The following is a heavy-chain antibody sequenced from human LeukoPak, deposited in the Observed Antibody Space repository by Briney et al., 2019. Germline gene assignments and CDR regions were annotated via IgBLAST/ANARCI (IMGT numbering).Heavy chain of an antibody. Sequence: PSETLSLTCAVYGGSFSGYYWSWIRQPPGKGLEWIGEINHSGSTNYNPSLKSRLTMSVDTSKNQFSLKLTSVTAADTAVYYCAREASYCGGDCLLDYWGQGTLVTVSS. CDR2: INHSGST. J-gene: IGHJ4*02. CDR3: AREASYCGGDCLLDY. V-gene: IGHV4-34*01. D-gene: IGHD2-21*01. CDR1: GGSFSGYY.